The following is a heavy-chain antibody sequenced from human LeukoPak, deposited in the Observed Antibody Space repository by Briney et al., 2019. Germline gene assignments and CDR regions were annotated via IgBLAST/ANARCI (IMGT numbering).Heavy chain of an antibody. D-gene: IGHD6-6*01. Sequence: PGGSLRLSCAASGFTFSSYEMNWVRQGPGKGLEWVSYITSGSTIYYTDSVKGRFTISRDNAKNSLYLQMNSLRAEDTAVYFCARDHYSSSFFDYWGQGTLVTVSS. J-gene: IGHJ4*02. CDR3: ARDHYSSSFFDY. CDR1: GFTFSSYE. CDR2: ITSGSTI. V-gene: IGHV3-48*03.